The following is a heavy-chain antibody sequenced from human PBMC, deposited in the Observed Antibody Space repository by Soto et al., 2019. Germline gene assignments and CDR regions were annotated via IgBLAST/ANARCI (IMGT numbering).Heavy chain of an antibody. D-gene: IGHD4-17*01. V-gene: IGHV4-61*01. CDR2: IYYSGST. CDR3: ARAYGDYVFDY. CDR1: GGSISSSSYY. J-gene: IGHJ4*02. Sequence: SETLSLTCNVSGGSISSSSYYWSWIRQPPGKGLEWIGYIYYSGSTNYNPSLKSRVTISVDTSKNQFSLKLNSVTAADTAVYYCARAYGDYVFDYWGQGTLVTVSS.